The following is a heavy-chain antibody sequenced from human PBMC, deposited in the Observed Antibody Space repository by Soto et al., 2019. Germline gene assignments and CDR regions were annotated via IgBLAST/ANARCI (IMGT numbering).Heavy chain of an antibody. D-gene: IGHD2-15*01. J-gene: IGHJ4*02. CDR1: GFTFSSYA. Sequence: EVQLLESGGGLVQPGGSLRLSCAASGFTFSSYAMSWVRQAPGKGLEWVSTISGGGDNTYYADSVRGRFTISRDNSKNTMYLQMNSLRDEDTAVYYCAKETLGYCSSGSCRIDYWGQGTPVNVSS. V-gene: IGHV3-23*01. CDR3: AKETLGYCSSGSCRIDY. CDR2: ISGGGDNT.